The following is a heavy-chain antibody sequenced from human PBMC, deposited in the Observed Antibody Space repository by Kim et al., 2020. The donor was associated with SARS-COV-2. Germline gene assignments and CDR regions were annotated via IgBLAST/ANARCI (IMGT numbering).Heavy chain of an antibody. CDR1: GFTVSSNY. J-gene: IGHJ4*02. V-gene: IGHV3-66*02. D-gene: IGHD5-12*01. CDR2: IYSGGST. CDR3: ARDRRRDGYPFDY. Sequence: GGSLRLSCAASGFTVSSNYMSWVRQAPGKGLEWVSVIYSGGSTYYADSVKGRFTISRDNSKNTLYLQMNSLRAEDTAVYYCARDRRRDGYPFDYWGQGTLVTVSS.